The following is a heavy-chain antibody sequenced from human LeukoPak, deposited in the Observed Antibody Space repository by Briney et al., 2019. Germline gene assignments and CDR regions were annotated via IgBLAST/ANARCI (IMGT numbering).Heavy chain of an antibody. Sequence: SETLSLTCTVSGGSISSYYWSWIRQPAGKGLEWIGRIYTSGSTNYNPSLKSRVTMSVDTSKNQFSLKLSSVTAADTAVYYCARDLIVGTAYAFDIWGQGTMVTVSS. CDR1: GGSISSYY. D-gene: IGHD1-26*01. J-gene: IGHJ3*02. V-gene: IGHV4-4*07. CDR3: ARDLIVGTAYAFDI. CDR2: IYTSGST.